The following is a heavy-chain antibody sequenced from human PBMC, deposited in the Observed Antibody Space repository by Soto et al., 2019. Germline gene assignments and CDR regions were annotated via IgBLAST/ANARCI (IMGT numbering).Heavy chain of an antibody. D-gene: IGHD2-21*01. V-gene: IGHV1-2*02. CDR1: GYTFTGYY. CDR2: INPETGGT. CDR3: ARERFQVISDGMDV. J-gene: IGHJ6*02. Sequence: ASVKVSCKASGYTFTGYYVHWVREAPGQELEWMGWINPETGGTSYAQKFQGRVTLSRDTSINTAYLELSSLRFDDAAVYFCARERFQVISDGMDVWGQGTTVTVSS.